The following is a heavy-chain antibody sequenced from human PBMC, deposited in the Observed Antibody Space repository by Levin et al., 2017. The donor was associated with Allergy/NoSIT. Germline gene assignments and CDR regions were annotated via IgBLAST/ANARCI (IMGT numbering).Heavy chain of an antibody. CDR3: VGLADAVDY. CDR1: GGSISSSSYY. V-gene: IGHV4-39*01. J-gene: IGHJ4*02. D-gene: IGHD2-15*01. Sequence: SQTLSLTCTVSGGSISSSSYYWGWIRQPPGKGLEWIGSIYYSGSTYYNPSLKSRVTISVDTSKNQFSLKLSSVTAADTAVYYCVGLADAVDYWGQGTLVTVSS. CDR2: IYYSGST.